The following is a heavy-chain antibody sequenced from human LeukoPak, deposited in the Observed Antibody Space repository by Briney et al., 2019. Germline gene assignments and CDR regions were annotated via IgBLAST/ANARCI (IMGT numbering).Heavy chain of an antibody. CDR2: ISSSSSYI. CDR3: AREFFWSGYYTSPYGMDV. Sequence: SGGSLRLSCAASGFTFSSYSMNWVRQAPGKGLEWVSSISSSSSYIYYADSVKGRFTISRDNAKNSLYLQMNSLRAEDTAVYYCAREFFWSGYYTSPYGMDVWGQGTTVTVSS. V-gene: IGHV3-21*01. D-gene: IGHD3-3*01. J-gene: IGHJ6*02. CDR1: GFTFSSYS.